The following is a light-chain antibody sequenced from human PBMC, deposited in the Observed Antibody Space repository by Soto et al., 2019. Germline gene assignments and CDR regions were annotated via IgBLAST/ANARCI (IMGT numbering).Light chain of an antibody. V-gene: IGLV2-18*02. Sequence: QSALTQPPSVSGSPGQSVTISCTGTSSDVGSYNRVSWYQQPPGTAPKLMIYEVSNRPSGVPDRFSGSKSGNTASLTISGLQAEDKADYYCSSYTSSSTLVVFGGETKLTVL. CDR3: SSYTSSSTLVV. CDR2: EVS. CDR1: SSDVGSYNR. J-gene: IGLJ2*01.